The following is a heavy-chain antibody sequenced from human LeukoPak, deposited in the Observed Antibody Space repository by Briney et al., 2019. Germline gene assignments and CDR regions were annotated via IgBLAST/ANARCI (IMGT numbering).Heavy chain of an antibody. J-gene: IGHJ5*02. CDR3: AKYYYGSGNRSNWFDP. CDR2: ISGSGGST. V-gene: IGHV3-23*01. Sequence: PGGSLRLSCAASGFTFSSYWMSWVRQAPGKGLEWVSAISGSGGSTYYADSVKGRFTISRDNSKNTLYLQMNSLRAEDTAVYYCAKYYYGSGNRSNWFDPWGQGTLVTVSS. CDR1: GFTFSSYW. D-gene: IGHD3-10*01.